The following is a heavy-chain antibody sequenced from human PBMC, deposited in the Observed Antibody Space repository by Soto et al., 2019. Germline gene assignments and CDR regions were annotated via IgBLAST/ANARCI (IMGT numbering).Heavy chain of an antibody. CDR2: INAGNGDT. CDR3: GRWEYITSGFGS. Sequence: QVQLVQSGAEVKKPGASVKLSCKASGYTFTSYAMHWVRQAPGQSLEWMGWINAGNGDTKYSENLQGRVTITRDTSASPGYMELRSLRSEDTAVYYCGRWEYITSGFGSWGQGTLVTVSS. CDR1: GYTFTSYA. J-gene: IGHJ4*02. D-gene: IGHD6-6*01. V-gene: IGHV1-3*01.